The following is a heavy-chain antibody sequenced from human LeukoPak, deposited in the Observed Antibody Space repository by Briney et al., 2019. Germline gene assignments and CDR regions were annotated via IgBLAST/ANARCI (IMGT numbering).Heavy chain of an antibody. Sequence: GGSLRLSCAASGLTFNSYWMHWVRQVAGKGLVWVSRINGDASNTTYADSVKGRFTISRDNAKNTLYLQMNSLRVDDTAVYYCARAMPHDNWFDPWGQGSLVTVSS. D-gene: IGHD2-2*01. CDR2: INGDASNT. V-gene: IGHV3-74*03. CDR3: ARAMPHDNWFDP. J-gene: IGHJ5*02. CDR1: GLTFNSYW.